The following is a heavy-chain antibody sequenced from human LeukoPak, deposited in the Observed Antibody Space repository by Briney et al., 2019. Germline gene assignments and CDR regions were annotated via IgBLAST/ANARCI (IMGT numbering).Heavy chain of an antibody. Sequence: GGSLRLSCAASVFTFSINWMHWVRQAPGKGLVWVSHINSDGSSTNYADSVKGRFTISRDSAKNTLYLQMNSLRAEDTGVYYCARDKVSGSYYGLDYWGQGTLVTVSS. CDR3: ARDKVSGSYYGLDY. D-gene: IGHD1-26*01. J-gene: IGHJ4*02. V-gene: IGHV3-74*01. CDR2: INSDGSST. CDR1: VFTFSINW.